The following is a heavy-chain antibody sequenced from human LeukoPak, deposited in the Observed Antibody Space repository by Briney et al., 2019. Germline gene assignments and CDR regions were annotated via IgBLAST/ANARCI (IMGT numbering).Heavy chain of an antibody. J-gene: IGHJ4*02. CDR2: IIPIFGTA. CDR1: GGTFSSYA. D-gene: IGHD6-13*01. Sequence: SVKVSCKASGGTFSSYAISWVRQAPGQGLEWMGGIIPIFGTANYAQKFQGRVTITADESTSTAYMELSSLRSEDTAVYYCARENPKTRAGYSSSWYESAFDCWGQGTLVTVSS. V-gene: IGHV1-69*13. CDR3: ARENPKTRAGYSSSWYESAFDC.